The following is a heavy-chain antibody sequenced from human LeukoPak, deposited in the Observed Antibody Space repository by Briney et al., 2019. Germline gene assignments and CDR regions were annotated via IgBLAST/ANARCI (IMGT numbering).Heavy chain of an antibody. J-gene: IGHJ4*02. CDR3: ATMAAGDH. D-gene: IGHD6-13*01. CDR2: IRSSSGDI. Sequence: PGGSLRLSCAVSGFAFSSHTMNWVRQAPGKGLEWVSSIRSSSGDIYYADSVKGRFTISRDNAKNSLYLQMNSLRVEDTAVYYCATMAAGDHWGQGTLVTVSS. V-gene: IGHV3-21*01. CDR1: GFAFSSHT.